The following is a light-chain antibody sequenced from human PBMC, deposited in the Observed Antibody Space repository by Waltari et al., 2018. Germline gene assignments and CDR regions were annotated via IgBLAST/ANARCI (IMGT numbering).Light chain of an antibody. V-gene: IGLV2-23*02. CDR1: SSDVGFYNL. CDR2: EFI. J-gene: IGLJ3*02. Sequence: QSALTQPASVSGSPGQSITISCTGTSSDVGFYNLVSWYQQHPGKAPELVVYEFISRPVGVSNRFSVSKSGNTAALTIAGLQAEDEADYYCCSYAGRNIWVFGGGTKLTVL. CDR3: CSYAGRNIWV.